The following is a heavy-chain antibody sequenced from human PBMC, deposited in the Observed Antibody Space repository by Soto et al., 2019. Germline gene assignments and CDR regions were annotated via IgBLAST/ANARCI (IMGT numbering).Heavy chain of an antibody. CDR3: VRGDNIVVVVAATLDS. V-gene: IGHV3-33*01. J-gene: IGHJ4*02. CDR2: IWYDGSNK. CDR1: GFTFSSYG. D-gene: IGHD2-15*01. Sequence: QVQLVESGGGVVQPGRSLRLSCAASGFTFSSYGMHWVRQAPGKGLEWVAVIWYDGSNKYYADSVKGRFTISRDNSKNKVYLQMNSLRAEGRGVYYCVRGDNIVVVVAATLDSWGQGTLVTGSS.